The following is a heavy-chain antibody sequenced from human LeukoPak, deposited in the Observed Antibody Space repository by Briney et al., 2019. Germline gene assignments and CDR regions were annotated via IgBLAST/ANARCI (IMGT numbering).Heavy chain of an antibody. CDR2: IGTAGDP. CDR3: ARSYSSGSYAFDI. D-gene: IGHD6-25*01. CDR1: GFTFSSYD. V-gene: IGHV3-13*05. J-gene: IGHJ3*02. Sequence: GGSLRLSCAASGFTFSSYDMHWVRQATGKGLEWVSAIGTAGDPYYPGSAKGRFTISRENAKNSLYLQMNSLRAGDTAVYYCARSYSSGSYAFDIWGQGTMVTVSS.